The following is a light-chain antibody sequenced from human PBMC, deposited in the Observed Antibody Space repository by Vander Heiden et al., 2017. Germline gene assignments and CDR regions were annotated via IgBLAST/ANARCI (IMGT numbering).Light chain of an antibody. J-gene: IGLJ2*01. CDR2: SKN. CDR1: SLRNSD. CDR3: NSRDNSGKHLEFL. V-gene: IGLV3-19*01. Sequence: SSELTPDPAVSVALGPTVRITCQGYSLRNSDARWYQQKAGQAPALVIYSKNNRPSGIPDRFSGSNSGDTSSLTITGAQAEDEADDYCNSRDNSGKHLEFLCDGGTKLTVL.